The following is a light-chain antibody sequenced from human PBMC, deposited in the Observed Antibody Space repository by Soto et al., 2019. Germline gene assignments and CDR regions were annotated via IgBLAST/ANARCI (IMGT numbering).Light chain of an antibody. CDR1: SNDVGGYNY. CDR2: EVT. J-gene: IGLJ1*01. Sequence: QSVLTQPPSASGSPGQSVTISCTGTSNDVGGYNYVSWYQQHPGKAPKVMIYEVTKRPSGVPDRFSGSKSGNTASLTVSGLQAEDEADYYCSSYTGGNPSYVFGTGTKLTVL. CDR3: SSYTGGNPSYV. V-gene: IGLV2-8*01.